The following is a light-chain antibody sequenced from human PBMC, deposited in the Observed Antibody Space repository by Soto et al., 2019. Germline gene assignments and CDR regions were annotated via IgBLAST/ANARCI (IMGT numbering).Light chain of an antibody. Sequence: QSALAQPASVSGSPGQSITISCTGTSSDVGGYNYASWYQQHPGKAPKLMIYEVSNRPSGVSNRFSGSKSGNMASLTISGLQAEDEADYYCSSYTSSSTLYVFGTGTKVTVL. J-gene: IGLJ1*01. CDR1: SSDVGGYNY. CDR2: EVS. V-gene: IGLV2-14*01. CDR3: SSYTSSSTLYV.